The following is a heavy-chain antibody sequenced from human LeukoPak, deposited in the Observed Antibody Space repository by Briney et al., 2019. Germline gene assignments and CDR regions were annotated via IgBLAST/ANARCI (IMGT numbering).Heavy chain of an antibody. CDR2: ISSSGST. V-gene: IGHV4-34*11. CDR3: ARESSGYYVYYYYYYMDV. D-gene: IGHD3-22*01. CDR1: GGSFSGYY. J-gene: IGHJ6*03. Sequence: KPSETLSLTCAVYGGSFSGYYWGWIRQPPGKGLEWIGRISSSGSTNYNPSLKSRVTISVDTSKNQFSLKLSSVTAADTAVYYCARESSGYYVYYYYYYMDVWGKGTTVTISS.